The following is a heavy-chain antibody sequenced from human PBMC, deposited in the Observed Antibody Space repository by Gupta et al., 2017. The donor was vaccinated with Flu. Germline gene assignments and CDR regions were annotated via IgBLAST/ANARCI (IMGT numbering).Heavy chain of an antibody. CDR3: ARAPKWELHWSDP. D-gene: IGHD1-26*01. Sequence: QVQLVQSGPEVKAPGASVKVSCKSSGSSFTSYGINWVRQAPEQGLEWVGWISGNNGNTNYAKKFQGRVTLTADTSTITAYLDLSGLRSDDTAIFYCARAPKWELHWSDPWCQGTLVTVSS. CDR2: ISGNNGNT. V-gene: IGHV1-18*04. CDR1: GSSFTSYG. J-gene: IGHJ5*02.